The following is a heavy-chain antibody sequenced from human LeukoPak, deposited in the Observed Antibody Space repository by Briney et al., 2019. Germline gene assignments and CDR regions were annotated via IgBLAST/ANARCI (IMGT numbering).Heavy chain of an antibody. CDR2: INPNNGGT. Sequence: ASVKVSCKASGYTFSGNYIQWARQAPGQGLEWMGWINPNNGGTNYAQNFQGRVTMTRDTSISTAYMELSRLTSDDTAVYYCARDHCATPGCYEDYYYGLDVWGQGTTVTVPS. J-gene: IGHJ6*02. V-gene: IGHV1-2*02. CDR3: ARDHCATPGCYEDYYYGLDV. D-gene: IGHD2-15*01. CDR1: GYTFSGNY.